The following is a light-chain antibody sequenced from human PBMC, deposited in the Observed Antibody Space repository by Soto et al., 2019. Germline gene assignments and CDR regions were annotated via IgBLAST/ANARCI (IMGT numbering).Light chain of an antibody. CDR1: SSNIGSNY. V-gene: IGLV1-47*01. J-gene: IGLJ2*01. Sequence: QSVLTQPPSASGTPGQRVTISCSGSSSNIGSNYVYWYQQLPGTAPKLLIYRNDQRPSGVPDRFSGSKSGTSASLAISGLRSEDEADYYCAAWDDRLTGRVLFGGGTKLTVL. CDR2: RND. CDR3: AAWDDRLTGRVL.